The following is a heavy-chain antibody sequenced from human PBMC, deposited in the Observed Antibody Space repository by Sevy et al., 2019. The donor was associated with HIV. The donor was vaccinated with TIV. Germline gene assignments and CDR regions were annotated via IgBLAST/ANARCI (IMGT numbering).Heavy chain of an antibody. CDR2: ISWNSGSI. Sequence: GGSLRLSCAASGFTFDDYAMHWVRQAPGKGLEWVSGISWNSGSIGYADSVKGRFTISRDNAKNSLYLQMNSLRAEDTALYYCAKDTTYYYDSSGSYRYFDYWCQGTLVTVSS. D-gene: IGHD3-22*01. CDR1: GFTFDDYA. V-gene: IGHV3-9*01. J-gene: IGHJ4*02. CDR3: AKDTTYYYDSSGSYRYFDY.